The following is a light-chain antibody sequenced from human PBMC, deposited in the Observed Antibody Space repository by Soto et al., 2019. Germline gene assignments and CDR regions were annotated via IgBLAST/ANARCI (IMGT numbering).Light chain of an antibody. CDR2: KAS. CDR3: QQYHSYSNT. V-gene: IGKV1-5*03. CDR1: QSISSW. J-gene: IGKJ2*01. Sequence: DIQMTQSPSTLSASVGDRVTITCRASQSISSWLAWYQQKPGKAPKLLIDKASSLESGVPSRFSGSGSGTEFTLTISSLQPDDFAPYYCQQYHSYSNTFGQGTKLEIK.